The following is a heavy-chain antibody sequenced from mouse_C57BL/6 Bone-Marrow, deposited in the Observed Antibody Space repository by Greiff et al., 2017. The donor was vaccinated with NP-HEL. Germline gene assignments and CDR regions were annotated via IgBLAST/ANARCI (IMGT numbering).Heavy chain of an antibody. CDR1: GFTFSSYA. Sequence: EVKLVESGGGLVKPGGSLKLSCAASGFTFSSYAMSWVRQTPEKRLEWVATISDGGSYTYYPDNVKGRFTISRDNAKNNLYLQMSHLKSEDTAMYYCAEDDWINWYFDVWGTGTTVTVSS. CDR2: ISDGGSYT. V-gene: IGHV5-4*03. J-gene: IGHJ1*03. D-gene: IGHD2-13*01. CDR3: AEDDWINWYFDV.